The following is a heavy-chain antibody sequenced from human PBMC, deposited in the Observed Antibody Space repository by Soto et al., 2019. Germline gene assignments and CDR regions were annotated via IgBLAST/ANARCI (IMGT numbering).Heavy chain of an antibody. D-gene: IGHD3-10*01. J-gene: IGHJ5*02. V-gene: IGHV4-30-4*01. CDR1: GGSISSGDYY. Sequence: PSETLSLTCTVSGGSISSGDYYWSWIRQPPGKGLEWIGYIYYSGSTYYNPSLKSRVTISVDTSKNQFSLKLSSVTAADTAVYYCARGFGELLANWFDPWGQGTLVTVSS. CDR2: IYYSGST. CDR3: ARGFGELLANWFDP.